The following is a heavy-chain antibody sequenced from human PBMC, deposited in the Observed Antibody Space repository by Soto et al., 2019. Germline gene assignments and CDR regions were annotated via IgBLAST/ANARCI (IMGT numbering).Heavy chain of an antibody. V-gene: IGHV4-59*08. CDR3: ARHGGSYDFDY. J-gene: IGHJ4*02. Sequence: SETLSLTCTVSGGSISSYYWSWIRQPPGKGLEWIGYIYYSGSTNYNPSLKSRVTISVDTSKNQFSLKLSSVTTADTAVYYCARHGGSYDFDYWGQGTLVTVSS. CDR2: IYYSGST. D-gene: IGHD1-26*01. CDR1: GGSISSYY.